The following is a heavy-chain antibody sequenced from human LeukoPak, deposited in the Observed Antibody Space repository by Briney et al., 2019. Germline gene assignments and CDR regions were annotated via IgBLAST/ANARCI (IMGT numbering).Heavy chain of an antibody. Sequence: ASVKVSCKASGYTFTSYDINWVRQATGQGLEWMGWMNPNSGNTGYAQKFQGRVTMTRNTSISTAYMELSSLRSDDTAVYYCASKGGYYDSSGYPFDYWGQGTLVTVSS. CDR1: GYTFTSYD. CDR3: ASKGGYYDSSGYPFDY. V-gene: IGHV1-8*01. J-gene: IGHJ4*02. D-gene: IGHD3-22*01. CDR2: MNPNSGNT.